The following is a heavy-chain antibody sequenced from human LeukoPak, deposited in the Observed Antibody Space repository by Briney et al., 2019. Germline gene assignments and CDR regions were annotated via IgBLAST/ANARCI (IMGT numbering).Heavy chain of an antibody. CDR2: ISGSGGST. D-gene: IGHD3-10*01. CDR3: AKDGDLYGSGKFDY. Sequence: GGSLRLSCAASGFTFSSYGMHWVRQAPGKGLEWVSAISGSGGSTYYADSVKGRFTISRDNSKNTLYLQMNSLRAEDTAVYYCAKDGDLYGSGKFDYWGQGTLVTVSS. V-gene: IGHV3-23*01. CDR1: GFTFSSYG. J-gene: IGHJ4*02.